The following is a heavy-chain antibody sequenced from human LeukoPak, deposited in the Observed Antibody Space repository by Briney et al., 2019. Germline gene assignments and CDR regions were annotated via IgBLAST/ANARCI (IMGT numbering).Heavy chain of an antibody. V-gene: IGHV3-21*01. J-gene: IGHJ4*02. CDR3: ARDGGGGLDY. Sequence: GGSLRLSCAASGFTFSNYNMNWVRQAPGKGLEWVSCISISSNYIYYPDSVKGRFTISRDNAKNSLYLQMNSLRAEDTAAYYCARDGGGGLDYWGQGTLVTVSS. CDR2: ISISSNYI. D-gene: IGHD2-15*01. CDR1: GFTFSNYN.